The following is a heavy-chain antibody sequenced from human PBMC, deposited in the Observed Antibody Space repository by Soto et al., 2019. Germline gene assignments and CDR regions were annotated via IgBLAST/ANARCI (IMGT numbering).Heavy chain of an antibody. CDR2: ISSSSSYT. V-gene: IGHV3-11*06. J-gene: IGHJ3*02. D-gene: IGHD3-10*01. CDR3: ARVLLWFGTAGDAFDI. Sequence: PGGSLRLSCAASGFTFSDYYISWSRQAPGKGLEWVSYISSSSSYTNYADSVKGRFTISRDNAKNSLYLQMNSLRAEDTAVYYCARVLLWFGTAGDAFDIWGQGTMVTVSS. CDR1: GFTFSDYY.